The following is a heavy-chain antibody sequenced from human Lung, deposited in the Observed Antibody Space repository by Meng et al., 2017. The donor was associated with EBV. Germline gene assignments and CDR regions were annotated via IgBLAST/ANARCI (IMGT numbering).Heavy chain of an antibody. Sequence: QVKLQGSGPGLVKPSGTLSLTCTVSSASISSNNYWTWVRQSPGKGLEWIGEIYHNENTNYNPSLMSRVTMSLDKSKNHFSLNLRSVTVADTAVYFCARAPGNWNFDSWGQGTLVTVSS. CDR1: SASISSNNY. V-gene: IGHV4-4*02. D-gene: IGHD1-20*01. CDR3: ARAPGNWNFDS. CDR2: IYHNENT. J-gene: IGHJ4*02.